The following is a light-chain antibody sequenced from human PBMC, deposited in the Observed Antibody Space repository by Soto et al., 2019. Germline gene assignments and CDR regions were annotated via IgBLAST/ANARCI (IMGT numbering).Light chain of an antibody. CDR3: QQYYSPPRYR. Sequence: DIVMTQSPEYLAVSLGERATINCKSSQNVLYSSNNKNLIAWYQQKPGQPPKLLIYWASTRESGVPDRFSGSRSGRDFTITIISLQAEDVAVYYCQQYYSPPRYRCGQGTRLEIK. CDR2: WAS. CDR1: QNVLYSSNNKNL. V-gene: IGKV4-1*01. J-gene: IGKJ2*03.